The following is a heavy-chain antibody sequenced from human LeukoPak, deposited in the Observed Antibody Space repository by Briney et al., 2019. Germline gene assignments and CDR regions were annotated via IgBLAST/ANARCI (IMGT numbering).Heavy chain of an antibody. CDR3: AREQYGSDDALDI. J-gene: IGHJ3*02. V-gene: IGHV3-33*01. CDR2: IWYDGSNK. D-gene: IGHD3-10*01. Sequence: GGSLRLSCAASGFTFSSYGMHWVRQAPGKGLEWVAVIWYDGSNKYYADSVKGRFTVSRDNSKNTLDLQISSLRAEDTAVYYCAREQYGSDDALDIWGQGTLVTVSS. CDR1: GFTFSSYG.